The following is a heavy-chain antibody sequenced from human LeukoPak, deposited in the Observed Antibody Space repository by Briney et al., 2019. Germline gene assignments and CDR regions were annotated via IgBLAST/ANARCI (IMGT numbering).Heavy chain of an antibody. V-gene: IGHV4-59*01. CDR3: ARDYGDYGMDV. Sequence: SETLSLTCTVSGGSISSYYWSWIRQPPGKGLEWIGYIYYSGSTNYNPSLKSRVTISVDTSKNQFSLKLSSVTAADTAVYYCARDYGDYGMDVWGQGTTVTVSS. J-gene: IGHJ6*02. CDR1: GGSISSYY. CDR2: IYYSGST. D-gene: IGHD4-17*01.